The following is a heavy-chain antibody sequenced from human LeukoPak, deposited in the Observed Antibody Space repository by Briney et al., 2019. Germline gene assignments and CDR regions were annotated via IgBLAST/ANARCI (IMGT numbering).Heavy chain of an antibody. CDR2: INHSGST. CDR1: GGSFSGYY. CDR3: ARVGDLALFTYGMDV. D-gene: IGHD3-3*02. Sequence: SETLSLTCAVYGGSFSGYYWSWIRQPPGKGLEWIGEINHSGSTNYNPSLKSRVTISEDTSKNQFSLKLSSVTAADTGVYYCARVGDLALFTYGMDVWGQGTTVTVSS. J-gene: IGHJ6*02. V-gene: IGHV4-34*01.